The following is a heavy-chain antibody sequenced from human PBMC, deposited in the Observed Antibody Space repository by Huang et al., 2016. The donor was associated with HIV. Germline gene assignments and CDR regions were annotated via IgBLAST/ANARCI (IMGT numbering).Heavy chain of an antibody. CDR3: AKGGSAAAVLDF. CDR2: ISYDAKTK. V-gene: IGHV3-30*18. Sequence: QVQLVESGGGVVQPGRSLRISCAASGFTFSSYGMHWVCQAPGKGMEWVAVISYDAKTKDYADTVKGRFSISRDKSKTTVYLQLNSLRVEDTAVYYCAKGGSAAAVLDFWGQGTLVTVSS. J-gene: IGHJ4*02. D-gene: IGHD6-13*01. CDR1: GFTFSSYG.